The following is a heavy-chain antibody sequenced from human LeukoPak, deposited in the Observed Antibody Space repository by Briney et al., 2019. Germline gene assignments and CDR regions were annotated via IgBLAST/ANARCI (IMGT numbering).Heavy chain of an antibody. CDR3: AKDWPVSGDHYSPFDY. CDR2: ISRSGGNT. Sequence: GGSLRLSCAASGFTFSSYWMSWVRQAPGKGLEWVAAISRSGGNTYYGDSVKGRFTISRDSSKNTLHLQMDSLRAEDTAVYYCAKDWPVSGDHYSPFDYWGQGTLVTVSS. J-gene: IGHJ4*02. V-gene: IGHV3-23*01. CDR1: GFTFSSYW. D-gene: IGHD4-11*01.